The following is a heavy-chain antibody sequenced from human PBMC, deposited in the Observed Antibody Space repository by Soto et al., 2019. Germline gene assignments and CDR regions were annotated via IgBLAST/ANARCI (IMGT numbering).Heavy chain of an antibody. CDR1: GFTFSSCS. V-gene: IGHV3-21*02. D-gene: IGHD6-19*01. CDR3: ARVPYGSGSAWYFDL. J-gene: IGHJ2*01. Sequence: EVQLVESGGGLVKPGESLRLSCAASGFTFSSCSMYWVRQAPGKGLEWVSSISGDSNYIYDADSMKGRFTISRDNAKNSLYLHINSLRAEDTAVYYCARVPYGSGSAWYFDLWGRGTLVTVSS. CDR2: ISGDSNYI.